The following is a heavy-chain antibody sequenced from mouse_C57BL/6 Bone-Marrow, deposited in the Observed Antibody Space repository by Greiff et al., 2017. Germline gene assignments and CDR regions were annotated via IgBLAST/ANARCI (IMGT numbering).Heavy chain of an antibody. CDR1: GYTFTSYW. Sequence: QVQLLQPGAELVKPGASVKMSCKASGYTFTSYWITWVQQRPGHGLEWIGDIYPTSGRTNYNEKFKSKAILTVDTSSNTAYMQLSSLTSEDSAVFYCARAGPLGRSFDYWGQGTTLTVSS. CDR2: IYPTSGRT. D-gene: IGHD4-1*01. CDR3: ARAGPLGRSFDY. V-gene: IGHV1-55*01. J-gene: IGHJ2*01.